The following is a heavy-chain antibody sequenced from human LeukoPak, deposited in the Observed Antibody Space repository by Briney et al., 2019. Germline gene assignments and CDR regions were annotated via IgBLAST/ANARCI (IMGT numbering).Heavy chain of an antibody. CDR3: ASEIIFGSFDY. V-gene: IGHV3-30*04. J-gene: IGHJ4*02. Sequence: GGSLRLSCGASGFTFSSYAMHWVRQAPGKGLEWVAVISYDGSNKYYADSVKGRFTISRDNSKNTLYLQMNSLRAEDTAVYYCASEIIFGSFDYWGQGTLVTVSS. CDR2: ISYDGSNK. D-gene: IGHD3-3*01. CDR1: GFTFSSYA.